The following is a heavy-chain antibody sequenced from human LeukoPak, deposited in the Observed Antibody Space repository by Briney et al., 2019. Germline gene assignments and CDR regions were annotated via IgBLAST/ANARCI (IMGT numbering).Heavy chain of an antibody. V-gene: IGHV3-23*01. D-gene: IGHD4-23*01. CDR2: ISGSGGST. Sequence: RGSLRLSCAASGFSFISYAMNWVRQAPGKGLEWVSAISGSGGSTYYADSVKGRFTISRDNSKNTLYLQMNSLRAEDTAVYYCAKDPAYGANFPAYFQHWGQGTLVIVSS. CDR3: AKDPAYGANFPAYFQH. J-gene: IGHJ1*01. CDR1: GFSFISYA.